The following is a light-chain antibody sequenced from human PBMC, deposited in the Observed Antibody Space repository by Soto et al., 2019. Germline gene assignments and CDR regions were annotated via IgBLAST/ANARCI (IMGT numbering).Light chain of an antibody. CDR2: GAS. J-gene: IGKJ2*01. CDR1: RSVSTTY. CDR3: QQYGISPPEFA. Sequence: EIVLTQSPGTLSLSPGERATLSCRASRSVSTTYTAWYQQKPGQAPRLLIYGASSRATGIPDRFSGSWSGTDFTLTISRLEPEDFAVYYCQQYGISPPEFAFGQGTKLEI. V-gene: IGKV3-20*01.